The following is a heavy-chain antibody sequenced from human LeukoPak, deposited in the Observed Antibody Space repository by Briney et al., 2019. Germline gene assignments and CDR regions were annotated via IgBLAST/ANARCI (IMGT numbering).Heavy chain of an antibody. Sequence: ASVKVSCKASGYTFTSYGISWVRQAPGQGLEWMGWITTYNGDTNYAQKLQGRVTMTSDTSTSTAYMELRSLTSDDTTVYYCARGSSYGFSMGYWGQGTLVAVSS. CDR2: ITTYNGDT. CDR3: ARGSSYGFSMGY. J-gene: IGHJ4*02. V-gene: IGHV1-18*01. D-gene: IGHD5-18*01. CDR1: GYTFTSYG.